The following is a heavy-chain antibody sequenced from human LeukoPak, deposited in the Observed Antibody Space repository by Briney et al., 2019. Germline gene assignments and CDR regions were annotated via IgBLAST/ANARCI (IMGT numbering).Heavy chain of an antibody. D-gene: IGHD7-27*01. Sequence: PGGSLRLSCAASGFTFSNAWMNWVRQAPGKGLEWVGRIKSKTDGGTTDYAAPVKGRFTISRDDSRHTLYRQVNSLKTEDTAVYYCTTGNWGSFSYWGQGTLVTVSS. CDR1: GFTFSNAW. J-gene: IGHJ4*02. CDR3: TTGNWGSFSY. V-gene: IGHV3-15*01. CDR2: IKSKTDGGTT.